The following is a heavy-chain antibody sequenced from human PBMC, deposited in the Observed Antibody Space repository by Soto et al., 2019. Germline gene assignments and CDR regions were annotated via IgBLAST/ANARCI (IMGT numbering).Heavy chain of an antibody. CDR1: GFAFNDYW. Sequence: EVLLVESGGGLVQPGGSLRLSFSDSGFAFNDYWMHWVRQAPGKGLVWVSRIRGDGSGTNYAESVKGRFTISRDNAKNLLYLQMNSLTAEGTVVYYCARVHTAMAGMALDYWGQGTLVTVSS. CDR3: ARVHTAMAGMALDY. D-gene: IGHD6-19*01. V-gene: IGHV3-74*01. CDR2: IRGDGSGT. J-gene: IGHJ4*02.